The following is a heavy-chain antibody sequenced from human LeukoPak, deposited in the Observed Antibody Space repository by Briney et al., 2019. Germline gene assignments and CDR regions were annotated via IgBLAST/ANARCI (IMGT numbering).Heavy chain of an antibody. D-gene: IGHD3-22*01. CDR3: AGNSYDNSGMSWEYYFDY. Sequence: PSETLSLTCTVSGGSISSYYWSWIRQPPGKGLEWIGYIYYSGSTNYNPSLKSRVTISVDTSKNQFSLKLSSVTAADTAVYYCAGNSYDNSGMSWEYYFDYWGQGTLVTVSS. CDR1: GGSISSYY. CDR2: IYYSGST. J-gene: IGHJ4*02. V-gene: IGHV4-59*08.